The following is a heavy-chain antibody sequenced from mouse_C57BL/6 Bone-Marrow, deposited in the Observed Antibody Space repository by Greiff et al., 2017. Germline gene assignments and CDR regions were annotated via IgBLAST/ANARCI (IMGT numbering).Heavy chain of an antibody. D-gene: IGHD1-1*01. CDR1: GFTFSDSY. J-gene: IGHJ2*01. CDR3: ALFITTVVADYFDY. Sequence: EVQVVESEGGLVQPGSSMKLSCTASGFTFSDSYMAWVRQVPEKGLEWVANINYDGSSTYYLDSLKSRFIISRDNAKNILYLQMSSLTSEDTATYYCALFITTVVADYFDYWGQGTTLTVSS. CDR2: INYDGSST. V-gene: IGHV5-16*01.